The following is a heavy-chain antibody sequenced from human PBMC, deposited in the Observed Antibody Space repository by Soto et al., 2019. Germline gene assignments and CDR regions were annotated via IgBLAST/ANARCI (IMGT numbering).Heavy chain of an antibody. V-gene: IGHV5-51*01. CDR3: ARAGAARGYYYYYGMDV. CDR2: IYPGASDT. J-gene: IGHJ6*02. D-gene: IGHD1-26*01. CDR1: GYSFTSYW. Sequence: PGESLKISCKGSGYSFTSYWIGWVRQMPGKGLEWMGIIYPGASDTRYSPSFQGQVTSSADKAISTAYLQWSSLKASDTAMYYCARAGAARGYYYYYGMDVWGQGTTVTVSS.